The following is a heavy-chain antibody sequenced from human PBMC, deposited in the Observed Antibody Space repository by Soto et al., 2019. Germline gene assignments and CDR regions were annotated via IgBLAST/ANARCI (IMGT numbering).Heavy chain of an antibody. CDR1: GFNFDDYA. D-gene: IGHD6-13*01. CDR3: SKDLYSSINPRGGYFQH. J-gene: IGHJ1*01. V-gene: IGHV3-9*01. Sequence: EVQRVESGGGLVQPGRSLRLSCAASGFNFDDYAMHWVRQVPGKGLERVSGINWNSVSIDYADSVKGRFTISRDNAKNSLYLRMNSLRAEDTALYYCSKDLYSSINPRGGYFQHWGQGTLVTVSS. CDR2: INWNSVSI.